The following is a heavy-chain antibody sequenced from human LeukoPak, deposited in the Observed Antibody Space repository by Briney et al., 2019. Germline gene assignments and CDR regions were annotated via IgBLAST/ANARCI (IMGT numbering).Heavy chain of an antibody. Sequence: SETLSLTCTVSGGSISSSSYYWGWIRQPPGKGLEWIGSIYHSGSTYYNPSLKSRVTISVDTSKNQFSLKLSSVTAADTAVYYCARLPGYCSSTSCYSFDYWGQGTLVTVSS. CDR2: IYHSGST. J-gene: IGHJ4*02. CDR1: GGSISSSSYY. D-gene: IGHD2-2*03. V-gene: IGHV4-39*01. CDR3: ARLPGYCSSTSCYSFDY.